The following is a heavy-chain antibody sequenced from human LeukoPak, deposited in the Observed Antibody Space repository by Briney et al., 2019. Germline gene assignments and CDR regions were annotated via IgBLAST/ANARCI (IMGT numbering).Heavy chain of an antibody. CDR1: GGSFSGYY. J-gene: IGHJ4*02. Sequence: PSGTLSLTCAVCGGSFSGYYWSWIRQPPGKGLEWIGEINHSGSTNYNPSLKSRVTISVDTSKNQFSLKLSSVTAADTAVYYCARATYYYDSSGYYLDYWGQGTLVTVSS. CDR3: ARATYYYDSSGYYLDY. CDR2: INHSGST. V-gene: IGHV4-34*01. D-gene: IGHD3-22*01.